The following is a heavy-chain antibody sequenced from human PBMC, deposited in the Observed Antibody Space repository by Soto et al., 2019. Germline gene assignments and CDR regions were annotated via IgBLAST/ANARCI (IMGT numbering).Heavy chain of an antibody. J-gene: IGHJ4*02. CDR2: NYPGDSDT. D-gene: IGHD3-10*02. CDR1: GYSFTSYW. Sequence: PGESLKIPCKGSGYSFTSYWIGWAPQMPGKGLEWMGINYPGDSDTRYSPSFQGQVTISADNSISTAYLQWSSLKASDTAMYYCARVRRAIMFGELGYWGQGTLVTVSS. CDR3: ARVRRAIMFGELGY. V-gene: IGHV5-51*01.